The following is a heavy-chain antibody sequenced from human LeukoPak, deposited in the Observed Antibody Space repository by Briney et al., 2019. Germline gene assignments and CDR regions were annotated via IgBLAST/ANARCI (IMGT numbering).Heavy chain of an antibody. CDR3: ARVASGSYDY. D-gene: IGHD1-26*01. V-gene: IGHV3-30*02. CDR1: GFTFSSYG. J-gene: IGHJ4*02. CDR2: IRYDGSNK. Sequence: PGGSLRLSCAASGFTFSSYGMHWVRQAPGKGLEWVAFIRYDGSNKYYADSVKGRFTISRDNSKNTLYLQMGSLRAEDMAVYYCARVASGSYDYWGQGTLVTVSP.